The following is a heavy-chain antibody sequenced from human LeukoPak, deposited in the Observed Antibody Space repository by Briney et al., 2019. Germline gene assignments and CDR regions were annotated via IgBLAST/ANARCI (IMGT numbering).Heavy chain of an antibody. CDR2: IYYSGST. V-gene: IGHV4-59*02. CDR1: GASVSSYY. Sequence: SETLSLTCGVSGASVSSYYWSWIRQPPGKGLEWIGYIYYSGSTNYNPSLKSRVTISVDTSNNQFSLKLTSVTAADTAVYYCARGLSNFDYWGQGTLVTVSS. J-gene: IGHJ4*02. D-gene: IGHD3-10*01. CDR3: ARGLSNFDY.